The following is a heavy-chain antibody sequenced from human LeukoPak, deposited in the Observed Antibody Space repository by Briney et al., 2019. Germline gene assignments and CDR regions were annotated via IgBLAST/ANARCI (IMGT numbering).Heavy chain of an antibody. D-gene: IGHD3-10*01. J-gene: IGHJ3*02. CDR1: GFTFSSYN. CDR2: ISSGSHYI. V-gene: IGHV3-21*01. CDR3: ARDTHYYGSGSPAFDI. Sequence: GGSLRLSCAASGFTFSSYNMHWVRQAPGKGLEWVSSISSGSHYIYYTDLVRGRFTISRDNAKNSLYLQMNSLRAGDTALYFCARDTHYYGSGSPAFDIWGQGTMVTVSS.